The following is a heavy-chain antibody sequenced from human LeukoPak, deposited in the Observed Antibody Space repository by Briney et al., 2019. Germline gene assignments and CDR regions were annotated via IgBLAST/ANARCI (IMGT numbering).Heavy chain of an antibody. CDR1: GGSFTSYY. CDR2: IHTNGAT. CDR3: ARHHFSRGFLSWFFDT. V-gene: IGHV4-4*09. D-gene: IGHD2/OR15-2a*01. J-gene: IGHJ2*01. Sequence: SETLSLTCIVSGGSFTSYYYSWLPEPPGQGLECSGYIHTNGATNYNDSVESPVTISVATSKNQFSLRLTSVTAADTAVYYCARHHFSRGFLSWFFDTWGRGTLVTVSS.